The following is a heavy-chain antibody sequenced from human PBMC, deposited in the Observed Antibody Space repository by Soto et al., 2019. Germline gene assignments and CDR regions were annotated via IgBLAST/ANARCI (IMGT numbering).Heavy chain of an antibody. Sequence: PSETLSLTCSFSGASIYKGGYFWSWIRQSPGKGLEWIGHIHNSGSPYNNPSLKSRVTISVDTSKNQFSLKLSSVAAADTAVYYCARGDRSSWYWFDPWGQGTLVTVS. D-gene: IGHD6-13*01. CDR1: GASIYKGGYF. J-gene: IGHJ5*02. CDR3: ARGDRSSWYWFDP. V-gene: IGHV4-31*03. CDR2: IHNSGSP.